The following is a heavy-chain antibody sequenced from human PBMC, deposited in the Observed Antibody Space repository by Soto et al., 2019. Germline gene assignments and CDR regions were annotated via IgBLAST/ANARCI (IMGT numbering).Heavy chain of an antibody. CDR3: AHRRSTYYYDSTFDP. V-gene: IGHV2-5*02. CDR2: IYWDDDK. CDR1: GFSLSTSGVG. D-gene: IGHD3-22*01. J-gene: IGHJ5*02. Sequence: QITLKESGPTLVKPTQTLTLTCTFSGFSLSTSGVGVGWIRQPPGKALEWLALIYWDDDKRYSPSLKSRLTITKDPSKNPVVLTITNMDPVDTATYYCAHRRSTYYYDSTFDPWGQGTLVTVSS.